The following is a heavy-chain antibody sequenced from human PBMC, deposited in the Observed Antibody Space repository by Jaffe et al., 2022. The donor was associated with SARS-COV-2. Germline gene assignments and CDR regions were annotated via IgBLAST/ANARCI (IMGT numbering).Heavy chain of an antibody. D-gene: IGHD6-13*01. CDR3: AREGSQQLVLKWFDY. Sequence: QVQLVQSGAEVKKPGASVKVSCKASGYTFTSYYMHWVRQAPGQGLEWMGIINPSGGSTSYAQKLQGRVTMTRDTSTSTVYMELSSLRSEDTAVYYCAREGSQQLVLKWFDYWGQGTLVTVSS. V-gene: IGHV1-46*04. CDR2: INPSGGST. CDR1: GYTFTSYY. J-gene: IGHJ4*02.